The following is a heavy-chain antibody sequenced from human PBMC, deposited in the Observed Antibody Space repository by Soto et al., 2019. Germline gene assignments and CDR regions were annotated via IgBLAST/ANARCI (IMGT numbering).Heavy chain of an antibody. CDR3: ATYYFDY. Sequence: SETLSLTCAVYGGSFSGYYWSWIRQPPGKGLEWIGEINHSGSTNYNPSLKSRVTISVDTSKNQFSLKLSSVTAADTAVYYCATYYFDYWGQGTLVTVSS. J-gene: IGHJ4*02. CDR1: GGSFSGYY. V-gene: IGHV4-34*01. CDR2: INHSGST.